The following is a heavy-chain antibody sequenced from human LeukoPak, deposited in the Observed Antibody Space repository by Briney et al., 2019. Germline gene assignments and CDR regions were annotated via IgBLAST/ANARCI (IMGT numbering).Heavy chain of an antibody. CDR3: AKDPDGGTENWFDP. CDR2: ISGSGGST. V-gene: IGHV3-23*01. Sequence: GGSLRLSCAASGFTFSNYGMSWVRQAPGKGLEWVSAISGSGGSTYYADSVKGRFTISRDNSKNTLYLQMNSLRAEDTAVYYCAKDPDGGTENWFDPWGQGNLVTVSS. D-gene: IGHD4-23*01. J-gene: IGHJ5*02. CDR1: GFTFSNYG.